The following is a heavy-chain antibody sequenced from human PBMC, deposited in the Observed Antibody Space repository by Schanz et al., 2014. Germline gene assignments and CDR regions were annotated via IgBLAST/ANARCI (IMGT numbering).Heavy chain of an antibody. CDR3: AKGRFGELSAFDI. Sequence: EVHLLESGGGLVPPGGSLRLSCAASGFNFSDYAMCWVRQAPGKGLEWVSAISGGGGTTYYTDSVKGRFTISRDNSKNTVYLQMNSLRVEDTAVYYCAKGRFGELSAFDIWGQGTMVTVSS. CDR2: ISGGGGTT. J-gene: IGHJ3*02. CDR1: GFNFSDYA. D-gene: IGHD3-10*01. V-gene: IGHV3-23*01.